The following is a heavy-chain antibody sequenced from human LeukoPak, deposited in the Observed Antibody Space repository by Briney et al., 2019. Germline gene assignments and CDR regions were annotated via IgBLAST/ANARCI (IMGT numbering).Heavy chain of an antibody. CDR3: GRHRYPGSSDYFDC. V-gene: IGHV4-38-2*01. Sequence: SETLSLTCAVSGYSISSGYYWGWIRQPPGKGLEWIGSISQSGSTYYNPSLKSRVTISVDPSKNQVSLKLNSVTATDPAVYYCGRHRYPGSSDYFDCWGQGTLVTVSS. D-gene: IGHD6-6*01. J-gene: IGHJ4*02. CDR1: GYSISSGYY. CDR2: ISQSGST.